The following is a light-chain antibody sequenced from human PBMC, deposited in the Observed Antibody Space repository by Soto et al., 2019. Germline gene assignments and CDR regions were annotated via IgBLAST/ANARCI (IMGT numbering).Light chain of an antibody. V-gene: IGLV2-23*01. Sequence: QSVLTQPASVSGSLGQSITISCTGTSSDVGNYNLVSWYQQYPGKAPKLMIYEGGKRPSGVSNRFSGSKSGNTASLTISGLQAEDEADYYCFSFALRSTLIFGGGTKLTVL. CDR1: SSDVGNYNL. CDR2: EGG. J-gene: IGLJ2*01. CDR3: FSFALRSTLI.